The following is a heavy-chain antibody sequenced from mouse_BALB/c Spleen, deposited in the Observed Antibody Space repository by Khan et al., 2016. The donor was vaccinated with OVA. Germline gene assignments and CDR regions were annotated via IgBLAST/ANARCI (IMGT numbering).Heavy chain of an antibody. CDR3: TRSYRSDFDY. V-gene: IGHV1-20*01. D-gene: IGHD1-1*01. Sequence: VQLKESGPELVRPGASVKISCTASGYSFTGYFMNWVMKSHGKSLEWIGRINPHIGETFYNQRFKDKATLTVDESSSTAHMELRSLTSEDSAVYYCTRSYRSDFDYWGQGTTLTVSS. CDR1: GYSFTGYF. CDR2: INPHIGET. J-gene: IGHJ2*01.